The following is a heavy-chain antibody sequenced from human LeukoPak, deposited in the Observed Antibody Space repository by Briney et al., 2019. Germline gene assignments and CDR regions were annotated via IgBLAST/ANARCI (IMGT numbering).Heavy chain of an antibody. CDR2: INSDGSST. CDR3: ARLEWELPDY. CDR1: GFTFSGYW. J-gene: IGHJ4*02. D-gene: IGHD1-26*01. Sequence: GGSLRLSCAASGFTFSGYWMHWVRQAPGKGLVWFSRINSDGSSTSYADSVKGRFTISRDNAKNTLSMPMNSLRAEDTAVYYCARLEWELPDYWGQGTLVTVSS. V-gene: IGHV3-74*01.